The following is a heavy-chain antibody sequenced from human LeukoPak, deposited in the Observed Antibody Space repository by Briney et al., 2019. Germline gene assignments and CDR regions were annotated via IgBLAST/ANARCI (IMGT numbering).Heavy chain of an antibody. CDR1: GYTFTTYS. CDR2: INVNNGGQ. CDR3: ATAAQPRGYFLH. J-gene: IGHJ1*01. D-gene: IGHD2-2*01. V-gene: IGHV1-18*01. Sequence: ASVTVSCMASGYTFTTYSFAWVRQAPGQRRDWMGWINVNNGGQNKAQSFKDRVTLTRDKSTNTAYLELRSLRSDDTAIIYCATAAQPRGYFLHWGQGTLVTVSS.